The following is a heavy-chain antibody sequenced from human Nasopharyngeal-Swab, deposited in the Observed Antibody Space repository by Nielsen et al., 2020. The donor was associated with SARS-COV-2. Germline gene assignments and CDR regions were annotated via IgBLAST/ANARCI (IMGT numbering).Heavy chain of an antibody. CDR1: GFTFDDYA. Sequence: GGSLRLSCAASGFTFDDYAMHWVRQAPGKGLEWVSGISWNSGSIGYADSVKGRFAISRDNAKNSLYLQMNSLRAEDAALYYCATLGDFWSGYSPDHWGQGTLVTVSS. CDR2: ISWNSGSI. J-gene: IGHJ4*02. V-gene: IGHV3-9*01. D-gene: IGHD3-3*01. CDR3: ATLGDFWSGYSPDH.